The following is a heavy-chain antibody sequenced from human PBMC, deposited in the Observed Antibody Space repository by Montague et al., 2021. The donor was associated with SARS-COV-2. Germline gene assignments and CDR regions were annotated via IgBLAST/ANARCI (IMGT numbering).Heavy chain of an antibody. V-gene: IGHV4-39*07. Sequence: SETLSLTCTVSGGSIANSHKYWGWVRQPPGKGLEWIGSVLYTGTPYDHPSLTARVTISLDTLKNQFSLKMYSVTAADTATYFCVAGGDSAKAGAYWGQGTLVTVSS. CDR3: VAGGDSAKAGAY. CDR1: GGSIANSHKY. D-gene: IGHD3-16*01. J-gene: IGHJ4*02. CDR2: VLYTGTP.